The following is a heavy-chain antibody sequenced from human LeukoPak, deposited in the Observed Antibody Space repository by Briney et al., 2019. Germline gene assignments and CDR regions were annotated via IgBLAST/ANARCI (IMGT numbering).Heavy chain of an antibody. CDR2: ISGSVGTT. CDR3: AKVQVMDTIIPPFYY. CDR1: GFTFSSYA. D-gene: IGHD5-24*01. J-gene: IGHJ4*02. Sequence: PGRSLRLSCSSTGFTFSSYAMSWVRQAPGKGLEWVSAISGSVGTTFSADSVKGRFPISRDNSKNTLYLQVDILIPPDPAIYYRAKVQVMDTIIPPFYYWGPGNPVSASS. V-gene: IGHV3-23*01.